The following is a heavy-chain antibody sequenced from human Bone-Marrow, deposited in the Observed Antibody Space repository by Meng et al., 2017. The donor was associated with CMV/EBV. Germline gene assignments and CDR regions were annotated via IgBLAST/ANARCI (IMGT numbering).Heavy chain of an antibody. CDR1: GYTFSRYG. J-gene: IGHJ6*02. Sequence: ASVKVSCKASGYTFSRYGISWVRQAPGQGLEWLGWVGGCDGDTNYAPELQGRVTMTTDTSTNTVYMELRSLRSDDTAVYYCARDSPPVWSGSYDYGMDVWGQGTTVTVSS. CDR3: ARDSPPVWSGSYDYGMDV. CDR2: VGGCDGDT. D-gene: IGHD3-3*01. V-gene: IGHV1-18*01.